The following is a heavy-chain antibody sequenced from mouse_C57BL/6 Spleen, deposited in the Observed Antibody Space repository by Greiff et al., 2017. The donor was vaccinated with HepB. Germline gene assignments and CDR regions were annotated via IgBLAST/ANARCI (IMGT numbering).Heavy chain of an antibody. CDR2: INPNNGGT. V-gene: IGHV1-22*01. Sequence: EVQLQESGPELVKPGASVKMSCKASGYTFTDYNMHWVKQSHGKSLEWIGYINPNNGGTSYNQKFKGKATLTVNKSSSTAYMELRSLTSEDSAVYYCARYYDYSYAMDYWGQGTSVTVSS. CDR3: ARYYDYSYAMDY. CDR1: GYTFTDYN. D-gene: IGHD2-4*01. J-gene: IGHJ4*01.